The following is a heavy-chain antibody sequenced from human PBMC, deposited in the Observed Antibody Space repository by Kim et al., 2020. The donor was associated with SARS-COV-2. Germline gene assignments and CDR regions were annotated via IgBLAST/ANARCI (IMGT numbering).Heavy chain of an antibody. CDR1: GGTFSSYA. CDR3: ACDSSSWFGGGSGPYYYYYGMDV. V-gene: IGHV1-69*13. Sequence: SVKVSCKASGGTFSSYAISWVRQAPGQGLEWMGGIIPIFGTANYAQKFQGRVTITADESTSTAYMELSSLRSEDTAVYYCACDSSSWFGGGSGPYYYYYGMDVWGQGTTVTVSS. J-gene: IGHJ6*02. CDR2: IIPIFGTA. D-gene: IGHD6-13*01.